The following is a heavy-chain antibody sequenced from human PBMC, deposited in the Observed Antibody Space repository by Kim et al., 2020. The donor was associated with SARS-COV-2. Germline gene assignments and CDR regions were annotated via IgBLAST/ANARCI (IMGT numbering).Heavy chain of an antibody. CDR1: GGSLSGYH. CDR2: INHSGGT. D-gene: IGHD3-3*01. J-gene: IGHJ6*01. Sequence: SETLSLTCAVLGGSLSGYHWTGIRQSPGKGLEWIGEINHSGGTNCIPSLKSRVTMSLDTSKNKLSPKLRSVTAADTAVYYCAGGRAGVVLSPILGLGPYYDDNAMDVWGQGTPVTVSS. V-gene: IGHV4-34*01. CDR3: AGGRAGVVLSPILGLGPYYDDNAMDV.